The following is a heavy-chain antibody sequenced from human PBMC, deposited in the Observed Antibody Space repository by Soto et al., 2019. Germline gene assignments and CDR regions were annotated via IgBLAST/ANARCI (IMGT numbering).Heavy chain of an antibody. CDR3: ARSLVYYDFWSGYLGVPCRGFDP. CDR2: INHSGST. J-gene: IGHJ5*02. CDR1: GGSFSGYY. V-gene: IGHV4-34*01. D-gene: IGHD3-3*01. Sequence: PSETLSLTCTVYGGSFSGYYWSWIRQPPGKGLEWIGEINHSGSTNYNPSLKSRVTISVDTSKNQFSLKLSSVTAADTAVYYCARSLVYYDFWSGYLGVPCRGFDPWGQGTLVTVSS.